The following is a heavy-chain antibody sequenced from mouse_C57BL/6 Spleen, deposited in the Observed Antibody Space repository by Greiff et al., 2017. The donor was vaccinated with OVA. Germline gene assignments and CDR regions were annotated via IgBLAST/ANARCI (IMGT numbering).Heavy chain of an antibody. V-gene: IGHV1-82*01. CDR3: ATAQAFDY. D-gene: IGHD3-2*02. J-gene: IGHJ2*01. CDR2: IYPGGGGT. Sequence: QVQLQQSGPELVKPGASVKISCKASGYAFSSSWMNWVKQRPGKGLEWIGRIYPGGGGTNYNGKFKGKATLTADKSASTAYIQLSSLTSEDSAVYFCATAQAFDYWGQGTTLTVSS. CDR1: GYAFSSSW.